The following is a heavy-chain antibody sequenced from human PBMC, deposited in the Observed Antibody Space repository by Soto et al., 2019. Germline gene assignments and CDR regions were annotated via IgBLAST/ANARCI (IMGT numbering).Heavy chain of an antibody. CDR2: INGGNGNT. V-gene: IGHV1-3*01. CDR3: ARVSGYYLPDY. CDR1: GNTVPNYA. D-gene: IGHD5-18*01. J-gene: IGHJ4*02. Sequence: ASVKVSCKASGNTVPNYAIHWVRQAPGQRLEWMGWINGGNGNTYYSEHFQGRVTITRDTSASTAYMELSSLRSEDTAVYYCARVSGYYLPDYWGQGTLVTVSS.